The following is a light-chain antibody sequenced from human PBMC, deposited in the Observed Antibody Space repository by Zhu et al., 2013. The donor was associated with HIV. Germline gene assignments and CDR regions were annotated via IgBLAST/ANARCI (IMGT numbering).Light chain of an antibody. CDR2: RNN. CDR1: SSNIGSNT. J-gene: IGLJ1*01. V-gene: IGLV1-44*01. CDR3: QSYDSTLSSYV. Sequence: QSVLTQPPSASGTPGQRVTISCSGSSSNIGSNTVNWYQQFPGTAPKLLIYRNNQRPSGVPDRFSGSKSGTSASLAITGLQAEDEADYYCQSYDSTLSSYVFGTGTKVTVL.